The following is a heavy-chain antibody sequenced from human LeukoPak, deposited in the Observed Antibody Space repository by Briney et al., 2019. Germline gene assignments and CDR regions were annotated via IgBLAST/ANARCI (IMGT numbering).Heavy chain of an antibody. CDR2: IWYDGSNK. J-gene: IGHJ4*02. D-gene: IGHD3-3*01. CDR1: GFTFSSYG. V-gene: IGHV3-33*06. CDR3: AKDGDFWSGYYWLDY. Sequence: GGSLRLSCAASGFTFSSYGMHWVRQAPGKGLEWVAVIWYDGSNKYYADSVKGRFTISRDNSKNTLYLQMNSLRAEDTAVYHCAKDGDFWSGYYWLDYWGQGTLVTVSS.